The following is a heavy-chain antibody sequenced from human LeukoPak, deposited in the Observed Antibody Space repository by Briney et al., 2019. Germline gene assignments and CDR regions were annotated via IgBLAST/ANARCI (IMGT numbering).Heavy chain of an antibody. V-gene: IGHV3-23*01. Sequence: GGSLRLSCAASGFTFSSYAMSWVRQAPGKGLEWVSAISGSGGSTYYADSVKGRFTISRDNSKNTLYLQMNSLRAEDTAVYYCAKDIVRYDFWSGYFKTDAFDIWGQGTMVTVSS. CDR1: GFTFSSYA. CDR3: AKDIVRYDFWSGYFKTDAFDI. CDR2: ISGSGGST. J-gene: IGHJ3*02. D-gene: IGHD3-3*01.